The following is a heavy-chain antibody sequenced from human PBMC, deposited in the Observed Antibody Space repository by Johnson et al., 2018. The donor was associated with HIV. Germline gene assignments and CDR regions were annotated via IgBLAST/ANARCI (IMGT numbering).Heavy chain of an antibody. CDR3: ARGGVIHDAFDI. CDR1: GFSFSGYG. D-gene: IGHD3-3*01. J-gene: IGHJ3*02. Sequence: QVQLVESGGGVVQPGRSLRLSCAASGFSFSGYGMHWVRQAPGKGLEWVAVIWYDGSNKYYADSVKGRFTIPRDNSKNTLYLQMNSLRAEDTAVYYCARGGVIHDAFDIWGQGTMVTLSS. V-gene: IGHV3-33*01. CDR2: IWYDGSNK.